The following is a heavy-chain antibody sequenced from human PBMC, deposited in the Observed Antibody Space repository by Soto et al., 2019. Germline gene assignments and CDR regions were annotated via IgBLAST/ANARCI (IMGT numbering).Heavy chain of an antibody. J-gene: IGHJ4*02. CDR1: GFGFSSYG. CDR2: ISFDGSTQ. D-gene: IGHD3-3*01. CDR3: AREGVFGLVKIIPPDY. V-gene: IGHV3-30*03. Sequence: VQLLESGGGVAQPGRSLRLSCRASGFGFSSYGMLWVRQAPGKGPEWVAFISFDGSTQYYADSVRGRFTISRDNSENTLYLQLDTLRDEDTAMYYCAREGVFGLVKIIPPDYWGQGAQVTVSA.